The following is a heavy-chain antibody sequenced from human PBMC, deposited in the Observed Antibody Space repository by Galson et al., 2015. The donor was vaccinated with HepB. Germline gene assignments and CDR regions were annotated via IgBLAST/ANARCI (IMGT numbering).Heavy chain of an antibody. Sequence: SLRLSCAASGFTFGDYAMSWLRQAPGKGLEWVGFIRSKAYGGTTEYAASVKGRFTISRDDSKSIAYLQMNSLKTEDTAVYYCTSSPFGPRAFDIWGQGTMVTVSS. CDR1: GFTFGDYA. J-gene: IGHJ3*02. CDR3: TSSPFGPRAFDI. V-gene: IGHV3-49*03. CDR2: IRSKAYGGTT. D-gene: IGHD3-16*01.